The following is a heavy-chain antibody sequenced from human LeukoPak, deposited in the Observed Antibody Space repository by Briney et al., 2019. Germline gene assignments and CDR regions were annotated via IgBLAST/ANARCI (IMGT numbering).Heavy chain of an antibody. J-gene: IGHJ4*02. V-gene: IGHV4-59*01. CDR3: ARKGGHFDY. CDR1: GDSINYYY. Sequence: SETLSLTCTVSGDSINYYYWSWIRQSPGKGLEWIGYVYYNGSAKYNPSLKSRVTISVDMSKNQFSLKVSSVTAADTAIYYCARKGGHFDYWGQGTQVTVSS. CDR2: VYYNGSA. D-gene: IGHD2-15*01.